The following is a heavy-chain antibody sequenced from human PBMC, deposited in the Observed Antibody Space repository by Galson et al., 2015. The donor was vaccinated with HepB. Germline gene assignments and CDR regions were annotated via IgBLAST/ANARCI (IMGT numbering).Heavy chain of an antibody. Sequence: CAISGDSVSSDSAAYNWIRQSPSRGLEWLGRTYYRSKWYNDYAVSVKSRITINPDTPKNQFSLQLNSVTPEDTAVYYCARGNDHFDCWGQGTLVTVSS. J-gene: IGHJ4*02. D-gene: IGHD1-1*01. CDR2: TYYRSKWYN. CDR3: ARGNDHFDC. CDR1: GDSVSSDSAA. V-gene: IGHV6-1*01.